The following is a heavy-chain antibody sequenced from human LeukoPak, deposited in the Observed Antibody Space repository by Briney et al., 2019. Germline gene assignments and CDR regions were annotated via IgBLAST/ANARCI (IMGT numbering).Heavy chain of an antibody. CDR1: GFTFSSYA. CDR2: ISYDGSNK. D-gene: IGHD6-6*01. Sequence: GGSLRLSCAASGFTFSSYAMHWVRQAPGKGLEWVAVISYDGSNKYYADSVKGRFTISRDNSKNTLYLQMNSLRAEDTAVYYCASRTGAARRYYFDYWGQGTLVTVSS. V-gene: IGHV3-30-3*01. J-gene: IGHJ4*02. CDR3: ASRTGAARRYYFDY.